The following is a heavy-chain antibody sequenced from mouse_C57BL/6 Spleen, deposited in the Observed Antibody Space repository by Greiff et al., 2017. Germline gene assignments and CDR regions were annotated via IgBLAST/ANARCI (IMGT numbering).Heavy chain of an antibody. CDR2: INPNNGGT. CDR1: GYTFTDYY. D-gene: IGHD4-1*01. J-gene: IGHJ3*01. V-gene: IGHV1-26*01. Sequence: VHVKQSGPELVKPGASVKISCKASGYTFTDYYMNWVKQSHGKSLEWIGDINPNNGGTSYNQKFKGKATLTVDKSSSTAYMELRSLTSEDSAVYYCARGELGRGFAYWGQGTLVTVSA. CDR3: ARGELGRGFAY.